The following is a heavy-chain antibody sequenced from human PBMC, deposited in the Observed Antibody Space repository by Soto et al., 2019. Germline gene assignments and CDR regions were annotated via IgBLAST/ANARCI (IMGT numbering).Heavy chain of an antibody. D-gene: IGHD5-12*01. CDR2: ISNGGGGT. V-gene: IGHV3-23*01. CDR1: GFTFSNYA. Sequence: EVQLLESGGGLEQLGGSLRLSCAASGFTFSNYAMSWVRLAPGKGLQWVAGISNGGGGTYYADSVKGRFTISRDNSKNTLYLQMNSLRAEDTAIYYCAKDSATTRSYFDYWGQGTLVTVSS. CDR3: AKDSATTRSYFDY. J-gene: IGHJ4*02.